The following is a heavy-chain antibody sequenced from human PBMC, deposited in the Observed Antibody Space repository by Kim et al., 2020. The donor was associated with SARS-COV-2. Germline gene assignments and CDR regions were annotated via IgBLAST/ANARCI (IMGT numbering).Heavy chain of an antibody. D-gene: IGHD2-21*02. CDR2: ISYDGSNK. Sequence: GGSLRLSCAASGFTFSSYGMHWVRQAPGKGLEWVAVISYDGSNKYYADSVKGRFTISRDNSKNTLYLQMNSLRAEDTAVYYCAKDPDYTVVTPMGSTGFDPWGQGTLVTVSS. V-gene: IGHV3-30*18. CDR1: GFTFSSYG. CDR3: AKDPDYTVVTPMGSTGFDP. J-gene: IGHJ5*02.